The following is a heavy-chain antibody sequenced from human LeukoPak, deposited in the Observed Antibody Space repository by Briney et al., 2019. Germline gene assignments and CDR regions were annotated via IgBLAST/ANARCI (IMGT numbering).Heavy chain of an antibody. J-gene: IGHJ4*02. V-gene: IGHV3-23*01. CDR1: GFTFSTYA. CDR2: ISGSGGST. Sequence: PGGSLRLSCAASGFTFSTYAMRWVRQAPGKGLEWVSAISGSGGSTYYADSVKGRFTISRDNSKNTLYLQMNSLRAEDTSIYFCAKALEQETVIALDSWGQGTLVTVPS. CDR3: AKALEQETVIALDS. D-gene: IGHD6-13*01.